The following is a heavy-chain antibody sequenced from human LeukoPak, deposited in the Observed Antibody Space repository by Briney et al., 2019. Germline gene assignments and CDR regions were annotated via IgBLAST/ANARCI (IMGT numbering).Heavy chain of an antibody. J-gene: IGHJ4*02. D-gene: IGHD2-15*01. CDR1: GFIVSSNY. CDR2: IYSGGST. Sequence: GGSLRLSCAVSGFIVSSNYMSWVRQAPGRGLEWVSVIYSGGSTYYADSVKGRFTISRDNSKNTLYLQMNSLRAEDTAVYYCASTHLGYCSSVSCQNDYWGQGTLVTVSS. V-gene: IGHV3-53*01. CDR3: ASTHLGYCSSVSCQNDY.